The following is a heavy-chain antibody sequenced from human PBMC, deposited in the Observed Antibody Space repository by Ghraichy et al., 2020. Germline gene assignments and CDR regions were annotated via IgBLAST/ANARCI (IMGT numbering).Heavy chain of an antibody. J-gene: IGHJ4*02. CDR1: GFTFSSYS. D-gene: IGHD1-26*01. Sequence: GGSLRLSCAASGFTFSSYSMNWVRQAPGKGLEWVSYISSSSSTIYYADSVKGRFTISRDNAKNSLYLQMNSLRDEDTAVYYCARDSTSQNEWELLDFDYWGQGTLVTVSS. CDR2: ISSSSSTI. CDR3: ARDSTSQNEWELLDFDY. V-gene: IGHV3-48*02.